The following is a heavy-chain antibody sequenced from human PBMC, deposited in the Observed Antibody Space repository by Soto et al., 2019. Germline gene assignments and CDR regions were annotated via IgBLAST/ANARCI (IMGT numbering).Heavy chain of an antibody. V-gene: IGHV4-34*01. CDR1: GGSFSGYY. Sequence: SETLSLTCAVYGGSFSGYYWSWIRQPPGKGLEWIGEINHSGSTNYNPSLKSRVTISVDTSKNQFSLKLSSVTAADTAVYYCARDHTIFGVAQSNWGQGTLVTVSS. J-gene: IGHJ4*02. CDR3: ARDHTIFGVAQSN. CDR2: INHSGST. D-gene: IGHD3-3*01.